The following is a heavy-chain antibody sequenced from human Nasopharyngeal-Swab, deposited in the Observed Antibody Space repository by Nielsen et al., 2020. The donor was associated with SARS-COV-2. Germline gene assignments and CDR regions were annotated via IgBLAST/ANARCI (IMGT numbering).Heavy chain of an antibody. CDR1: GFTFSSSA. CDR2: ISYDGSHK. CDR3: PRDQHVYSFAD. Sequence: AESLSLTCAASGFTFSSSAMHWVRQAPGKGLEWVAVISYDGSHKYYADSVKGRFTISRDNSKNTLYLQMNSRKAEDTAVYYCPRDQHVYSFADWGQGTLVTVSS. J-gene: IGHJ4*02. D-gene: IGHD1-14*01. V-gene: IGHV3-30-3*01.